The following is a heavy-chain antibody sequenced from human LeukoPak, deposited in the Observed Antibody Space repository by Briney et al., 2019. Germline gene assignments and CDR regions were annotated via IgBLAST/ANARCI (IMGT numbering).Heavy chain of an antibody. CDR1: GDSINSLDL. J-gene: IGHJ5*02. CDR2: IYYSGST. CDR3: ARLYGGNSISTPHP. V-gene: IGHV4-39*01. D-gene: IGHD4-23*01. Sequence: KSAETLSLTCTVSGDSINSLDLWSWVRQPPGKGLEWNGSIYYSGSTYYNPSLKSRVTISVDTSKNQFSLKLSSVTAADTAVYYCARLYGGNSISTPHPWGQGTLVTVSS.